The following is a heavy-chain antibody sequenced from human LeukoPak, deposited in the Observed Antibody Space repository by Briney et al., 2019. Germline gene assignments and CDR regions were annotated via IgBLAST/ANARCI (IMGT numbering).Heavy chain of an antibody. CDR1: GYTFTSYG. CDR3: ARGLLWFGESMAYDY. V-gene: IGHV1-18*01. J-gene: IGHJ4*02. D-gene: IGHD3-10*01. Sequence: ASVKVTCKASGYTFTSYGISWVRQAPGRGLEWMGWISAYNCNTHYAQKLQGRVTKATDTCTSTAYMELRSLRSDDTAVYYCARGLLWFGESMAYDYWGQGTLVTVSS. CDR2: ISAYNCNT.